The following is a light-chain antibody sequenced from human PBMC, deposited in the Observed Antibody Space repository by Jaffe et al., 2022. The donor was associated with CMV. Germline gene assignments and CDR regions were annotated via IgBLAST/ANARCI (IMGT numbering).Light chain of an antibody. J-gene: IGKJ2*01. CDR1: QGIKNS. CDR2: SAS. V-gene: IGKV1-NL1*01. CDR3: QQYYSTPYT. Sequence: DIQMTQSPSSLSASVGDRVTITCRASQGIKNSLVWYQQKPGNAPNLLLYSASRLESGVPSRFSGSGSGTDYTLTISSLRPEDCGTYYCQQYYSTPYTFGQGTKLEIK.